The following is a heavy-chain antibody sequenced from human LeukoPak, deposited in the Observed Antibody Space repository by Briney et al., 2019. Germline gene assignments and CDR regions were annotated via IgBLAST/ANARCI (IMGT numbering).Heavy chain of an antibody. CDR3: AKQWPGTPDAFDI. Sequence: SETLSLTCAVYGGSFSGYYWSWIRQPPGKGLEWIGEINHSGSTNYNPSLKSRVTISVDTSKNQFSLKLSSVTAADTAVYYCAKQWPGTPDAFDIWGQGTMVTVSS. D-gene: IGHD6-19*01. J-gene: IGHJ3*02. V-gene: IGHV4-34*01. CDR1: GGSFSGYY. CDR2: INHSGST.